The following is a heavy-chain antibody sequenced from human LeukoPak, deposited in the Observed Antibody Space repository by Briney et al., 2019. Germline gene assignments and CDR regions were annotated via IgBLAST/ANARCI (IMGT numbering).Heavy chain of an antibody. CDR1: GFTFSSYW. D-gene: IGHD3-3*01. CDR3: AKVGGTSYDFWSGYYSY. Sequence: GGSLRLSCAASGFTFSSYWMSWVRQAPGKGLEWVANIKQDGSEKYYVDSVKGRFTISRDNAKNSLYLQMNSLRAEDTAVYYCAKVGGTSYDFWSGYYSYWGQGTLVTVSS. CDR2: IKQDGSEK. V-gene: IGHV3-7*01. J-gene: IGHJ4*02.